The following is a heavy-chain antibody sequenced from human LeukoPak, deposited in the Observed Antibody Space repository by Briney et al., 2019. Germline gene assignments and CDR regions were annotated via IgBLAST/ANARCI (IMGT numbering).Heavy chain of an antibody. V-gene: IGHV3-53*04. Sequence: PGGSLRLSCVASGFTVSSNYMGWVRQAPGKGLEWVSVIYCAGNTYYADSVEGRFTISRHNSENTLYLHMNSLRVEDTAVYFCARGGTPGYSSGRIDYWGQGTLVTVSS. D-gene: IGHD6-19*01. J-gene: IGHJ4*02. CDR1: GFTVSSNY. CDR2: IYCAGNT. CDR3: ARGGTPGYSSGRIDY.